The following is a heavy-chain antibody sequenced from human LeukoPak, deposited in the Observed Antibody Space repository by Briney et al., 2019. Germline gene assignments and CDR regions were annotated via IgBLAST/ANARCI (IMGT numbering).Heavy chain of an antibody. CDR2: ISSSSSTI. CDR1: GFTFIGYT. Sequence: GGSLRLSCAASGFTFIGYTMIWGRQAPGKGLEWVSSISSSSSTIYYADSVKGRFSISRDNAKNSLYLQMNSLRDEDTAVYYCARASAAGGAGLGYFDYWGQGTLVTVSS. CDR3: ARASAAGGAGLGYFDY. V-gene: IGHV3-48*02. D-gene: IGHD6-13*01. J-gene: IGHJ4*02.